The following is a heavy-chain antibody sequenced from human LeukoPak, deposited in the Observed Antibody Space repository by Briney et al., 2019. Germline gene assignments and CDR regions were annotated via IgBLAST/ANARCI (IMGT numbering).Heavy chain of an antibody. CDR1: GGSISSYY. CDR3: ARSLLRLNWFDP. V-gene: IGHV4-39*07. Sequence: SETLSLTCTVSGGSISSYYWGWIRQPPGKGLEWIGSIYYSGSTYYNPSLKSRVTISVDTSKNQFSLKLSSVTAADTAVYYCARSLLRLNWFDPWGQGTLVTVSS. D-gene: IGHD1-26*01. J-gene: IGHJ5*02. CDR2: IYYSGST.